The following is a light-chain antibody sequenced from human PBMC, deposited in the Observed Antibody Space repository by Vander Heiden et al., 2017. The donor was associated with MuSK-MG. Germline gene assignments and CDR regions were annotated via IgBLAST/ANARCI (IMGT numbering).Light chain of an antibody. CDR1: QGISNY. Sequence: DIQMTQSPSSLSASVGDRVTITCRASQGISNYLAWYQQKPGKGPKLLIYAASTLQSGVPSRFSGSGYGTDFTLTISSRQPEDVAAYYCQKYNSDPPYTFGQGTKLEIK. CDR2: AAS. J-gene: IGKJ2*01. V-gene: IGKV1-27*01. CDR3: QKYNSDPPYT.